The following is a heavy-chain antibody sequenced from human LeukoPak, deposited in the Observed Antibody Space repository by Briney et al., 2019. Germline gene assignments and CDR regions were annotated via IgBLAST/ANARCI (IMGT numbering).Heavy chain of an antibody. CDR3: ARGDGSGYYIVYGIDS. D-gene: IGHD3-22*01. V-gene: IGHV3-21*01. CDR2: ISSSSSYI. CDR1: GFTFSSYW. Sequence: GSLRLSCAASGFTFSSYWMSWVRQAPGKGLEWVSSISSSSSYIYYADSVKGRFTISRDNAKNTLYLQMNSLRDEDTAVYYCARGDGSGYYIVYGIDSWGQGSLVTVSS. J-gene: IGHJ4*02.